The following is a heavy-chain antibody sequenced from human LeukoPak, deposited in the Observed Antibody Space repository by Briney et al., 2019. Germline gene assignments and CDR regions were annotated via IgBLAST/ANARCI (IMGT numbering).Heavy chain of an antibody. V-gene: IGHV3-7*01. D-gene: IGHD3-10*01. CDR1: GFTFSSYW. CDR3: ARDYYYGSGRLGYMDV. J-gene: IGHJ6*03. CDR2: IKQDGSEK. Sequence: GGSLRLSCAASGFTFSSYWMSWLRQAPGKGLEWVANIKQDGSEKYYVDSVKGRFTISRDNAKNSLYLQMNSLRAEDTAVYYCARDYYYGSGRLGYMDVWGKGTTVTVSS.